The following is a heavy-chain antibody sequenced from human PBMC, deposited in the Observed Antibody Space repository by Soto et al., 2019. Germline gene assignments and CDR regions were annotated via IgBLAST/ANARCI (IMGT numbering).Heavy chain of an antibody. V-gene: IGHV3-23*01. CDR1: GITFSSYA. CDR3: AKPRVLGSNLAPFDY. CDR2: ITASGDST. J-gene: IGHJ4*02. D-gene: IGHD3-16*01. Sequence: EVQLLESGGGLVQPGGSLRLSCAASGITFSSYAMSWVRQAPGKVLEWVSVITASGDSTYYATSVKGRFTISRDNSKNSLYLERNGMRAADTAVYYCAKPRVLGSNLAPFDYWGQGTLVTVSS.